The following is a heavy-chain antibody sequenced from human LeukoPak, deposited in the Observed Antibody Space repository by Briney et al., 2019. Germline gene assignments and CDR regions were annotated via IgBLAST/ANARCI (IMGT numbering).Heavy chain of an antibody. V-gene: IGHV3-30*04. CDR3: ARDPVDSGSYYFDY. J-gene: IGHJ4*02. CDR1: GFTFSSYV. CDR2: ISYDGSNK. D-gene: IGHD1-26*01. Sequence: GGSLRLSCAASGFTFSSYVMHWVRQAPGKGLEWVAVISYDGSNKYYADSVKGRFTISRDNSKNTLYLQMNSLRAEDTAVYYRARDPVDSGSYYFDYWGQGTLVTVSS.